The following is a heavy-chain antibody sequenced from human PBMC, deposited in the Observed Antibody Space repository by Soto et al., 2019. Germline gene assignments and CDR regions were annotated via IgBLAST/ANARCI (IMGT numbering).Heavy chain of an antibody. J-gene: IGHJ4*02. CDR2: IIPILGIA. D-gene: IGHD5-12*01. Sequence: GASVKVSCKASGGTFSSYTISWVRQAPGQGLEWMGRIIPILGIANYAQKFQGRVTITADKSTSTAYMELSSLRSEDTAVYYCAMEVDIVATIQDDYWGQGTLVTVSS. V-gene: IGHV1-69*02. CDR1: GGTFSSYT. CDR3: AMEVDIVATIQDDY.